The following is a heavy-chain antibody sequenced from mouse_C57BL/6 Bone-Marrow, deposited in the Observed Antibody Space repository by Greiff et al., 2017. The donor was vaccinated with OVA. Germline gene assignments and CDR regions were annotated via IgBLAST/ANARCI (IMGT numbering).Heavy chain of an antibody. V-gene: IGHV5-12*01. Sequence: EVKLVESGGGLVQPGGSLKLSCAASGFTFSDYYMYWVRQTPEKRLEWVAYISHGGGSTYYPDTVKGRFTISSDNAKNTLYLQMIRLKSDDTAMYYCARHGGYSNYVPWFAYWGQGTLVTVSA. D-gene: IGHD2-5*01. CDR1: GFTFSDYY. CDR3: ARHGGYSNYVPWFAY. CDR2: ISHGGGST. J-gene: IGHJ3*01.